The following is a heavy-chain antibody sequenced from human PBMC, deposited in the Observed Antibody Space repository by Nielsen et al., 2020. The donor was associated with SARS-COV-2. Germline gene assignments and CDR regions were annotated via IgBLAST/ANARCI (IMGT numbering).Heavy chain of an antibody. D-gene: IGHD5-18*01. Sequence: ASVKVSCKASGYTFTSYYMHWVRQAPGQGLEWMGWISAYNGNTNYAQKLQGRVTMTTDTSTSTAYMELRSLRSDDTAVYYCARRIQRWPEYYYYGMDVWGQGTTVTVSS. J-gene: IGHJ6*02. CDR2: ISAYNGNT. CDR1: GYTFTSYY. V-gene: IGHV1-18*04. CDR3: ARRIQRWPEYYYYGMDV.